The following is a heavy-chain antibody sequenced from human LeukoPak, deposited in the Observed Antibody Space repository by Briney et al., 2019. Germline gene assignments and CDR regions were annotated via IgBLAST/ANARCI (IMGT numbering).Heavy chain of an antibody. V-gene: IGHV3-33*06. CDR2: IWYDGSNK. Sequence: PGGSLRLSCAASGFTFNSYGMHWVRQAPGKGLEWVAVIWYDGSNKYYADSVKGRFTISRDNSKNTLYLQMNSLRAEDTAVYYCAKDHDILTGYYSPGYMDVWGKGTTVTVSS. D-gene: IGHD3-9*01. J-gene: IGHJ6*03. CDR3: AKDHDILTGYYSPGYMDV. CDR1: GFTFNSYG.